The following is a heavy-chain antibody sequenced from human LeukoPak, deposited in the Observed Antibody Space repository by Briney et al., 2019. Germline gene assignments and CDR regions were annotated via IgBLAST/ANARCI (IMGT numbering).Heavy chain of an antibody. J-gene: IGHJ4*02. Sequence: GGSLRLSCAVSGITFSSYPMTWVRQAPGKGLEWVSAISYTGGDTFYADSVKGRFTLSRDNSENTLYLQLHSLTVDDTAVYYCGYGSGSFFPRYYFDYWGQGALVIVSS. CDR2: ISYTGGDT. CDR1: GITFSSYP. D-gene: IGHD3-10*01. CDR3: GYGSGSFFPRYYFDY. V-gene: IGHV3-23*01.